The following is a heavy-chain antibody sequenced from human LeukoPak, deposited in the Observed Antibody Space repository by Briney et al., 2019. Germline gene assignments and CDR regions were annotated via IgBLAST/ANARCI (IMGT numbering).Heavy chain of an antibody. Sequence: SETLSLTCTVSGGSTSSSSYYWGWIRQPPGKGLEWIGSIYYSGSTYYNPSLKSRVTIPVDTSKNQFSLKLSSVTAADTAVYYCARIVRGMATIIFDYWGQGTLVTVSS. CDR2: IYYSGST. V-gene: IGHV4-39*01. J-gene: IGHJ4*02. D-gene: IGHD5-24*01. CDR3: ARIVRGMATIIFDY. CDR1: GGSTSSSSYY.